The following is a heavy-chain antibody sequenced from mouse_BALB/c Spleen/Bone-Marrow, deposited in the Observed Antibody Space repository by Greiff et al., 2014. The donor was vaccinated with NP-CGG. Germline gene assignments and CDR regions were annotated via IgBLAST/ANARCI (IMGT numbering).Heavy chain of an antibody. CDR1: GYAFTNYL. CDR2: INPGSGGT. Sequence: VQLQQSGAELVRPGTSVKVSCKASGYAFTNYLIEWVKQRPGQGLEWIGVINPGSGGTNYNEKFKGKATLTADKSSSTAYMQLSSLTSDDSAVYVCARGDYRYDGFAYWGQGTLVTVSA. CDR3: ARGDYRYDGFAY. J-gene: IGHJ3*01. D-gene: IGHD2-14*01. V-gene: IGHV1-54*01.